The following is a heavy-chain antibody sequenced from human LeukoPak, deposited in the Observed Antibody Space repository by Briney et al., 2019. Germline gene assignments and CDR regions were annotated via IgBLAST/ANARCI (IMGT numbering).Heavy chain of an antibody. D-gene: IGHD1-20*01. CDR1: GDSISDYY. J-gene: IGHJ5*02. CDR3: ARSVTGTYNWFDP. CDR2: IYSSRNT. Sequence: SETLSLTCSVSGDSISDYYWVWIRQPAGKALEWIGRIYSSRNTNYNPSLNSRVTMSVDTSTNQFSLKLSSVTAADTAMYYCARSVTGTYNWFDPWGQGALVTVSS. V-gene: IGHV4-4*07.